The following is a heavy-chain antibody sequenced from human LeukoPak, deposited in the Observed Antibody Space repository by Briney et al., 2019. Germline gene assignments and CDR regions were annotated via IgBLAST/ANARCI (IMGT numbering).Heavy chain of an antibody. CDR2: IHYRGST. J-gene: IGHJ6*03. V-gene: IGHV4-59*01. D-gene: IGHD5-18*01. Sequence: PSETLSLTCTVSGDSISSYYWRWIRQPPGKGLEWIGYIHYRGSTNYNPPLRSRVTISVDTSKKQYSLKLRSVTAADTAVYYCARTEESGYSYDYFGYYYYMDVWGKGTTVTVSS. CDR3: ARTEESGYSYDYFGYYYYMDV. CDR1: GDSISSYY.